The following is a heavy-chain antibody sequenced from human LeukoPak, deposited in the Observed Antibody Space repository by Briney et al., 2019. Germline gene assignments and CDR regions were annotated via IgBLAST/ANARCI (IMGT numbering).Heavy chain of an antibody. CDR2: ISAYNGNT. D-gene: IGHD6-13*01. J-gene: IGHJ1*01. V-gene: IGHV1-18*01. CDR3: ARDRIAAARIKYFQH. CDR1: GYTFTSYG. Sequence: GAPVKVSCKASGYTFTSYGISWVRQAPGQGLEWMGWISAYNGNTNYAQKLQGRVTMTTDTSTSTAYMELRSLRSDDTAVYYCARDRIAAARIKYFQHWGQGTLVTVSS.